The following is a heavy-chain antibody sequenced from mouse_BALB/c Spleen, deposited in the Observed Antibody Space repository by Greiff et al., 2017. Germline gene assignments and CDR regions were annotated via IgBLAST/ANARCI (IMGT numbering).Heavy chain of an antibody. D-gene: IGHD2-1*01. CDR1: GFTFSSFG. Sequence: EVQVVESGGGLVQPGGSRKLSCAASGFTFSSFGMHWVRQAPEKGLEWVAYISSGSSTIYYADTVKGRFTISRENPKNTLFLQMTSLRSEDTAMYYCARSGGNGFAYWGQGTLVTVSA. J-gene: IGHJ3*01. CDR3: ARSGGNGFAY. V-gene: IGHV5-17*02. CDR2: ISSGSSTI.